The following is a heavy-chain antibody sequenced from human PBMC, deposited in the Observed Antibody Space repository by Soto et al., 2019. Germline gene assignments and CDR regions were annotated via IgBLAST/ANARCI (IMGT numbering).Heavy chain of an antibody. Sequence: QVQLQQWGAGLLKPSETLSLTCAVYGGPLSGFYWSWIRQPPGKGLEWIGKINHIGTTNYNPSRKRRVTISVDTSKSQFSLRLSSVTAADTAMYYCARLPSGAFWGPGTPVTVSS. D-gene: IGHD3-10*01. J-gene: IGHJ1*01. CDR2: INHIGTT. CDR3: ARLPSGAF. CDR1: GGPLSGFY. V-gene: IGHV4-34*02.